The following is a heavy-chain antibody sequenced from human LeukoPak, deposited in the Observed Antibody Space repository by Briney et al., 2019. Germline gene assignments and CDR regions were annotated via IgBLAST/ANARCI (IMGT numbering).Heavy chain of an antibody. CDR3: ANAAPEYGDYGRSEYFEH. J-gene: IGHJ1*01. D-gene: IGHD4-17*01. V-gene: IGHV3-23*01. CDR2: IRGSGGGI. CDR1: GFTFSIYA. Sequence: GGSLRLSCAASGFTFSIYAMSWVRQAPGKGLEWVSDIRGSGGGIYYADSVKGRFTISRENSKNTLYLQMNSLRAQDTAVNYRANAAPEYGDYGRSEYFEHWGQGTLVTVSS.